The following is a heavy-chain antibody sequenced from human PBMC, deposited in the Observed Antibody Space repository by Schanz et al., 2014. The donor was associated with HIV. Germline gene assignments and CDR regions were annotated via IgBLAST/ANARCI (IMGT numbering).Heavy chain of an antibody. CDR3: AKQHDSYDNSGYPSTVEYYGMDV. CDR1: GFTFDDYT. Sequence: EVQLVESGGVVVQPGGSLRISCAASGFTFDDYTMHWVRQAPGKGLEWVSLITWDGGSTYYADSVKGRFTISRDNSKNSLYLQMNSLRTEDTALYYCAKQHDSYDNSGYPSTVEYYGMDVWGQGTTVTVS. J-gene: IGHJ6*02. CDR2: ITWDGGST. D-gene: IGHD3-22*01. V-gene: IGHV3-43*01.